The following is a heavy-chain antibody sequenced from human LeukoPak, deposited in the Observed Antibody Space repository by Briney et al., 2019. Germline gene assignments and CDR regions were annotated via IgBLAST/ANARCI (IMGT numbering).Heavy chain of an antibody. V-gene: IGHV3-53*01. J-gene: IGHJ4*02. Sequence: GGSLRLFCAASGFTVSSNYMSWVRQAPGKGLEWVSVIYSGGSTYYADSVKGRFTISRDNSKNTLYLQMNSLRAEDTAVYYCARGDVVVPAAFDYWGQGTLVTVSS. CDR2: IYSGGST. CDR1: GFTVSSNY. D-gene: IGHD2-2*01. CDR3: ARGDVVVPAAFDY.